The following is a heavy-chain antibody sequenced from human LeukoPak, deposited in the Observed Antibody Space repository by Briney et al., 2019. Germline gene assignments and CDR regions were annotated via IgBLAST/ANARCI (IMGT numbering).Heavy chain of an antibody. CDR2: ISTHIGNT. J-gene: IGHJ3*02. V-gene: IGHV1-18*01. CDR3: AKGFGRDDFDI. Sequence: GPSVKVSCKASGYTFTTYGICWVRQAPGQGLEWMGWISTHIGNTNYAQRLQGRVTMTTDTSTSTAYMELRSLRSDDTAIYYCAKGFGRDDFDIWGQGTMVTVSS. D-gene: IGHD3-16*01. CDR1: GYTFTTYG.